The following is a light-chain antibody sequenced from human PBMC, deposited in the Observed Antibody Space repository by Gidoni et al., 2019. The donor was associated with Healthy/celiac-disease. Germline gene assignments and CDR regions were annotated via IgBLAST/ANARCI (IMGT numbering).Light chain of an antibody. CDR2: DAS. CDR1: PDISNY. Sequence: DIQMTQSPSSLPASVGDRVTITCQASPDISNYLKWYQQKPGKAPKLLIYDASNLETGVPSRFSGSGSGTDFTFTISSLQPEDIATYYCQQYDNLPFTFGPGTKVDIK. J-gene: IGKJ3*01. CDR3: QQYDNLPFT. V-gene: IGKV1-33*01.